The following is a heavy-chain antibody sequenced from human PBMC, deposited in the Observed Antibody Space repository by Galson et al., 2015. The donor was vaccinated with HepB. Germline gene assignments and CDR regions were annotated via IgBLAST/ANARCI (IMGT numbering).Heavy chain of an antibody. J-gene: IGHJ6*02. V-gene: IGHV1-2*04. CDR3: AREEIVGTITGYYNYGMDV. CDR1: GYTFTGSY. CDR2: INPNSGGT. Sequence: SVKVSCKASGYTFTGSYVHWVRQAPGQGLEWMGWINPNSGGTNYAQKFQGWVIMTRDTSISTAYMELSRLRSDDTAVYYCAREEIVGTITGYYNYGMDVWGQGTTVTVSS. D-gene: IGHD5-12*01.